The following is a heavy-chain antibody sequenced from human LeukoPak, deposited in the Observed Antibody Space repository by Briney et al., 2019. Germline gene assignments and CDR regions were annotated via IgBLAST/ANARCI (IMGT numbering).Heavy chain of an antibody. Sequence: SETLSLTCTVSGGSISSYYWSWIRQPPGKGLEWIGYIYYSGSTNYNPSLKSRVTISVDTSKNQFSLKLSSVTAADTAVYYCARRRARGYYYGSGSYYWFDPWGQGTLVTVSS. D-gene: IGHD3-10*01. J-gene: IGHJ5*02. V-gene: IGHV4-59*12. CDR3: ARRRARGYYYGSGSYYWFDP. CDR2: IYYSGST. CDR1: GGSISSYY.